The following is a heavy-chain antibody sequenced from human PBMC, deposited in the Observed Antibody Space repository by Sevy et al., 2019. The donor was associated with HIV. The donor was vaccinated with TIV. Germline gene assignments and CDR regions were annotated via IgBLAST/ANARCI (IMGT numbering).Heavy chain of an antibody. Sequence: ASVKVSCKASGFNFASYDIYGVRQATGQGLEWMGWMNTNTGNTGFAQKFQGRVTMTRNTSITTAYMELSNLRSEDTAVYYCARVSGWHLRYGMDVWGQGTTVTVSS. V-gene: IGHV1-8*02. CDR2: MNTNTGNT. CDR1: GFNFASYD. CDR3: ARVSGWHLRYGMDV. J-gene: IGHJ6*02. D-gene: IGHD6-19*01.